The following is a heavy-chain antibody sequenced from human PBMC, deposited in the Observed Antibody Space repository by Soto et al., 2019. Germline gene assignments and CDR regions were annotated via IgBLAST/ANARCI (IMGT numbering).Heavy chain of an antibody. Sequence: HITLKESGPTLVKATQTLTLTCTFSGVSVSTTGAGVGWIRQPPGKALEWLAFIYFNDDKRYSPSLKNRLTITKDTSKNQVVLTMTNMDPVDTGTYYCGPRSPDTSAEPWGQGTLVTVSS. CDR2: IYFNDDK. J-gene: IGHJ5*02. CDR1: GVSVSTTGAG. D-gene: IGHD3-9*01. CDR3: GPRSPDTSAEP. V-gene: IGHV2-5*01.